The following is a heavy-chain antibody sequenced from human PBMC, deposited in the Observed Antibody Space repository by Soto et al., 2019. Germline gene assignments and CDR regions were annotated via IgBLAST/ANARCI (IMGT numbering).Heavy chain of an antibody. Sequence: ASVKVSCKASGGTFSSYTISWVRQAPGQGLEWMGRIIPILGIANYAQKFQGRVTITADKSTSTAYMELSSLRSEDTAVYYCAREMNSSGWYRSGDAFDIWGQGTMVTVSS. V-gene: IGHV1-69*04. CDR3: AREMNSSGWYRSGDAFDI. D-gene: IGHD6-19*01. J-gene: IGHJ3*02. CDR1: GGTFSSYT. CDR2: IIPILGIA.